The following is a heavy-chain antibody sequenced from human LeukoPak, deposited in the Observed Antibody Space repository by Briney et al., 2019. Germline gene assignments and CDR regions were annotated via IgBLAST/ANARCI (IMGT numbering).Heavy chain of an antibody. CDR2: INPNSGGT. D-gene: IGHD2/OR15-2a*01. V-gene: IGHV1-2*02. CDR3: ARDWISGTFDAFDM. J-gene: IGHJ3*02. Sequence: ASVKVSCKASGYTFTGYYIHWVRQASGQGLEWLGWINPNSGGTNYPQKFQGRVTMTRDTSISTAHMELSRLRSDDTAVYYCARDWISGTFDAFDMWGQGTKVTVSS. CDR1: GYTFTGYY.